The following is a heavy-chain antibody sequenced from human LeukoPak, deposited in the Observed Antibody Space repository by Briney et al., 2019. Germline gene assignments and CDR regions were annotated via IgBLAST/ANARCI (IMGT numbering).Heavy chain of an antibody. Sequence: VASLRLSCAASGFTFSSYSMNWVRHAPGKGLGWVSSISTSSSYIYYADSVKGRFTISRDNARNSLSLQVSRLRAEDTAVYYCVKSSTNYGGWFDSWGQGTLVTVSS. CDR3: VKSSTNYGGWFDS. CDR2: ISTSSSYI. V-gene: IGHV3-21*01. CDR1: GFTFSSYS. J-gene: IGHJ5*01. D-gene: IGHD4/OR15-4a*01.